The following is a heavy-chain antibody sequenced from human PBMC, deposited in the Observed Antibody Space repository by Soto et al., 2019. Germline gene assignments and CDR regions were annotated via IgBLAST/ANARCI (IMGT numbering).Heavy chain of an antibody. J-gene: IGHJ4*02. V-gene: IGHV1-18*01. CDR2: ISAYNGNT. CDR1: GYTFTSYG. CDR3: ARVADYGGKSQY. Sequence: ASVKVSCKASGYTFTSYGINWVRQAPGHGLEWMGWISAYNGNTHYAQNLQGRVTMTTDTTTSTAYMELSSLRSEDTAVYYCARVADYGGKSQYWGQGTLVTVSS. D-gene: IGHD4-17*01.